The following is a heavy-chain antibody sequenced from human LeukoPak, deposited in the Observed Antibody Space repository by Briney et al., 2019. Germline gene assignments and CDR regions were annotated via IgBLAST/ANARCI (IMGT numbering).Heavy chain of an antibody. J-gene: IGHJ4*02. V-gene: IGHV1-46*01. CDR1: GYTFTSYY. CDR3: ARGSGQWELNLYFDY. Sequence: ASVKVSCKASGYTFTSYYMHWVRQAPGQGLEWMAIINPSGGSTSYAQKFQGRVTMTRDMSTSTVYMELSSLRSEDTAVYYCARGSGQWELNLYFDYWGQGTLVTVSS. D-gene: IGHD1-26*01. CDR2: INPSGGST.